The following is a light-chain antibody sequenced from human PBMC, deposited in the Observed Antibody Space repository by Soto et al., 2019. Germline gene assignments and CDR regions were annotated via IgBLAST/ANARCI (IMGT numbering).Light chain of an antibody. Sequence: DIQMTQSPSSLSASVGDRVTITCRASQSISSYLNWYQQKPGKAPKLLIYAASSLQSRVPSRFSGSASVTYSTLTIRALQPEDFATYYCQQSYCTHRYTFGQGTKLEIK. CDR3: QQSYCTHRYT. J-gene: IGKJ2*01. CDR1: QSISSY. V-gene: IGKV1-39*01. CDR2: AAS.